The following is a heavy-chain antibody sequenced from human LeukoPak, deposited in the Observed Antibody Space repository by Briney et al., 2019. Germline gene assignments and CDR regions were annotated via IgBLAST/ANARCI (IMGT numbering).Heavy chain of an antibody. Sequence: GGSLRLSCAASGFTFSSYSMNRVRQAPGKGLEWVSSISSSSSYIYYADSVKGRFTISRDNAKNSLYLQMNSLRAEDTAVYYCARNAAANYGMDVWGQGTTVTVSS. D-gene: IGHD2-15*01. CDR1: GFTFSSYS. J-gene: IGHJ6*02. V-gene: IGHV3-21*01. CDR3: ARNAAANYGMDV. CDR2: ISSSSSYI.